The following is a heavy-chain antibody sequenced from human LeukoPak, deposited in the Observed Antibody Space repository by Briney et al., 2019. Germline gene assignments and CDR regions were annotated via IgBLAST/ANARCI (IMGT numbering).Heavy chain of an antibody. V-gene: IGHV1-2*02. CDR3: ARLGPVIRGESDS. CDR2: INPKNGGP. J-gene: IGHJ4*02. D-gene: IGHD3-10*01. CDR1: GYTFTDYY. Sequence: ASVKVSCKASGYTFTDYYVHWVRQAPGQGLEWMGWINPKNGGPNFAQKFQGRVTMTRDTSISTAYMEPTSLKSDDTAVYYCARLGPVIRGESDSWGQGTLVTVSS.